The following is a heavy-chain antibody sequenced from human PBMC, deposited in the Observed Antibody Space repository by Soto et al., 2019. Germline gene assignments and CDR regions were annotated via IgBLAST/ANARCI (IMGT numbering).Heavy chain of an antibody. CDR2: INSDGSST. Sequence: EVQLVESGGGLVQPGGSLRLSCAASGFTFSSYWMHWVRQAPGKGLVWVSRINSDGSSTSYADSVKGRFTISRDNAKNTLYLKMNSLRAEDTAVYYCARRITIFGVVREDYWGQGTLVTVSS. D-gene: IGHD3-3*01. CDR1: GFTFSSYW. V-gene: IGHV3-74*01. J-gene: IGHJ4*02. CDR3: ARRITIFGVVREDY.